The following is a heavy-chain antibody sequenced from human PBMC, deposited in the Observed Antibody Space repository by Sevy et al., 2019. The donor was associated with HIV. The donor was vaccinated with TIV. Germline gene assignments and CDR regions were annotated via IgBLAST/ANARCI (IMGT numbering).Heavy chain of an antibody. CDR2: IRYDGSNK. CDR1: GFTFSSYG. V-gene: IGHV3-30*02. D-gene: IGHD1-1*01. Sequence: GGSLRLSCAASGFTFSSYGMHWVRQAPGKGLEWVAFIRYDGSNKYYADSVKGRFTISRDNSKNTLYLQMNSLRAEDTAVYYCAKENLGGTTSVGYYYYGMDVWGQGTTVTVSS. J-gene: IGHJ6*02. CDR3: AKENLGGTTSVGYYYYGMDV.